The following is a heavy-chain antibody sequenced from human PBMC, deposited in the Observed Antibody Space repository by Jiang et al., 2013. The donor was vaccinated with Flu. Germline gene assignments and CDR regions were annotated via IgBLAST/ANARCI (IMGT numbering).Heavy chain of an antibody. Sequence: GAEVKKPGESLKISCKGSGYSFANYWIAWVRQVPGKGLECMGIIYPGDSDTRYSPSFQGQVTISADRSTTTAYLQWNSLKASDTAMYYCARLGDYPYWGQGTLVTVSS. V-gene: IGHV5-51*03. CDR1: GYSFANYW. CDR3: ARLGDYPY. CDR2: IYPGDSDT. J-gene: IGHJ4*02. D-gene: IGHD4-17*01.